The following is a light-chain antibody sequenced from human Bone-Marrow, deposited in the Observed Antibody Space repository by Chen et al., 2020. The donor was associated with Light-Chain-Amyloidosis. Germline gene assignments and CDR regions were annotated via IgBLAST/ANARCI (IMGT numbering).Light chain of an antibody. Sequence: DIQMTQSPSTLSASVGDRVIITCRASESVSDWLAWYQQKPGKAPKLLIYKTSSLETRVPSRFSGSGSETEFTLTISSLQPDDFATYYCQQYNSYSRTFGQGTKVEVK. CDR2: KTS. CDR1: ESVSDW. CDR3: QQYNSYSRT. V-gene: IGKV1-5*03. J-gene: IGKJ1*01.